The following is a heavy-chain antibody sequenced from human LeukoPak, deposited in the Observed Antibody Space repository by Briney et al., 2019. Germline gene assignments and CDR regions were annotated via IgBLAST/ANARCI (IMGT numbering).Heavy chain of an antibody. CDR2: TRNKDNSDTT. CDR3: ARVALDTAYRPFDY. CDR1: GFTFSDHY. D-gene: IGHD5-18*01. J-gene: IGHJ4*02. V-gene: IGHV3-72*01. Sequence: PGGSLRLSCAASGFTFSDHYMYWVRQAPGKGLEWVGRTRNKDNSDTTEYAASVKGRFTISRDDSKNSLYLQMNSLKTEDTAVYYCARVALDTAYRPFDYWGRGTLVTVSS.